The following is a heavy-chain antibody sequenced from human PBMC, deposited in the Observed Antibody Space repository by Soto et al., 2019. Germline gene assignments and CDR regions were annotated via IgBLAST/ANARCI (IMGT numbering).Heavy chain of an antibody. J-gene: IGHJ5*02. Sequence: ASVKVSCKASGYTFTSYGISWVRQAPGQGLEWMGWISTYTGNTEYSQMLQDRVTMTTDTPTSTAYLELRSLRSDDTAVYYCARVTACGGRCYSGSQGGDGWFDPWGQGTLVTVSS. V-gene: IGHV1-18*01. CDR2: ISTYTGNT. CDR1: GYTFTSYG. CDR3: ARVTACGGRCYSGSQGGDGWFDP. D-gene: IGHD2-15*01.